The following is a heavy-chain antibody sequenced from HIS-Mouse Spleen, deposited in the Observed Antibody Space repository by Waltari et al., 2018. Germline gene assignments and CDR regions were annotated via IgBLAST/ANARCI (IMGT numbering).Heavy chain of an antibody. J-gene: IGHJ4*02. CDR1: GGSFSGYY. CDR2: INHSGST. CDR3: ARMGPASGSYGDY. Sequence: QVQLQQWGAGLLKPSETLSLTCAVYGGSFSGYYWSWIRQPPGKGLEWIAEINHSGSTHYNPSLKSRLTLSVDTSKNQFSLKLSSVTAADTAVYYCARMGPASGSYGDYWGQGTLVTVSS. D-gene: IGHD1-26*01. V-gene: IGHV4-34*01.